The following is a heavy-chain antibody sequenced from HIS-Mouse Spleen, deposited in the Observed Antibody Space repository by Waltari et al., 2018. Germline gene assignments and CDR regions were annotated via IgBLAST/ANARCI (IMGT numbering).Heavy chain of an antibody. CDR3: AREIPYSSSWYDWYFDL. V-gene: IGHV4-39*07. CDR2: IYYSGST. J-gene: IGHJ2*01. D-gene: IGHD6-13*01. Sequence: QLQLQESGPGLVTPSETLSRTCTVSGGSISSRSYSWGWIRQPPGKGLEWIGSIYYSGSTYYNPSLKSRVTISVDTSKNQFSLKLSSVTAADTAVYYCAREIPYSSSWYDWYFDLWGRGTLVTVSS. CDR1: GGSISSRSYS.